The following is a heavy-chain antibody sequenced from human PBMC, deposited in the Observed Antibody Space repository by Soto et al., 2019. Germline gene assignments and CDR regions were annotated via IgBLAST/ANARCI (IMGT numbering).Heavy chain of an antibody. V-gene: IGHV3-30-3*01. CDR1: GFGFSGYS. D-gene: IGHD5-18*01. CDR2: IKHDGSEI. J-gene: IGHJ6*02. Sequence: GGSLRLSCLASGFGFSGYSMHWVRQAPGKGLDWVAVIKHDGSEIYYADSVKGRFTISKDDSKNTLHLQMNALRVDDTSLYYCVRVGWGYSYGNGMDGWGQGTTVTVSS. CDR3: VRVGWGYSYGNGMDG.